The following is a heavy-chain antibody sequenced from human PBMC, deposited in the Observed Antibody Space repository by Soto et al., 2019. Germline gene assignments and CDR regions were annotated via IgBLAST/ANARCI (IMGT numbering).Heavy chain of an antibody. CDR3: AKGSSGWYERFDY. Sequence: EVQLLESGGGWVKPGGSWSPSGPAPGSTFTSNALSWVRQAPGKGLEWVSAISGSGGSTYYADSVKGRFTISRDNSKNTLYLQMNSLRAEDTAVYYCAKGSSGWYERFDYWGQGTLVTVSS. CDR1: GSTFTSNA. D-gene: IGHD6-19*01. CDR2: ISGSGGST. J-gene: IGHJ4*02. V-gene: IGHV3-23*01.